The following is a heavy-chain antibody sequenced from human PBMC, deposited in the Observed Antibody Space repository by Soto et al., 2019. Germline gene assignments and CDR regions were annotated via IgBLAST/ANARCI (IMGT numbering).Heavy chain of an antibody. Sequence: GGSLRLSCAAAGFTFSTYAMEWVRQAPGKGLVWVALISYDGSEKYYADSVQGRFTVSRDNSKNTLYLQMNSLRAEDTAVYYCARDGGGSYYVVRSYGMDVWGQGTTVTVSS. CDR3: ARDGGGSYYVVRSYGMDV. J-gene: IGHJ6*02. D-gene: IGHD1-26*01. CDR2: ISYDGSEK. CDR1: GFTFSTYA. V-gene: IGHV3-30-3*01.